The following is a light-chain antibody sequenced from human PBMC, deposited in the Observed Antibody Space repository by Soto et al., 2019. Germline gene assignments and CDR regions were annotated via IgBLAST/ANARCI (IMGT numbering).Light chain of an antibody. CDR2: KAS. V-gene: IGKV1-5*03. CDR3: QQYNSYALT. Sequence: DIQMTQSPSTLSASVGDRVTITCRASKSISSWLAWYQQKPGKAPKLLIYKASSLKSGVPSMFSGSGSGTEFTLTISSLQPDDFETYYCQQYNSYALTFGVGTKVEIK. J-gene: IGKJ4*01. CDR1: KSISSW.